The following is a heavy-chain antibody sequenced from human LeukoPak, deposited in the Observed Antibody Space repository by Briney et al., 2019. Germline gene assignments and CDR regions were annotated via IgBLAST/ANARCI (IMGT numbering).Heavy chain of an antibody. CDR3: AKDRIQLWPGVDY. CDR1: GFTFSTYA. V-gene: IGHV3-23*01. J-gene: IGHJ4*02. CDR2: IGVSTSNT. Sequence: QTGGSLRLSCATSGFTFSTYAMSWVRQAPGRGLEWVSSIGVSTSNTYYAASVKGRFTISRDNSKNTLYLQMNSLRAEDTAVYYCAKDRIQLWPGVDYWGPGTLVTVSS. D-gene: IGHD5-18*01.